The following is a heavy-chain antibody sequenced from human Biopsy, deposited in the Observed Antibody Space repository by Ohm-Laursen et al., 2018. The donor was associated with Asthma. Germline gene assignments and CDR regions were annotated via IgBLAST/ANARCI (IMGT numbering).Heavy chain of an antibody. J-gene: IGHJ6*02. CDR1: GGTFRTYA. CDR3: ARVDAIMISGDFYFYSGFDL. CDR2: IIPMYGVP. D-gene: IGHD3-16*01. V-gene: IGHV1-69*13. Sequence: SVKVSCNASGGTFRTYAFNWVRQAPGQGLEWMGGIIPMYGVPKVAQKFQGRVTITADESTSTAHMEMSSLRSEDTAVYYCARVDAIMISGDFYFYSGFDLWGQGTTVRVSS.